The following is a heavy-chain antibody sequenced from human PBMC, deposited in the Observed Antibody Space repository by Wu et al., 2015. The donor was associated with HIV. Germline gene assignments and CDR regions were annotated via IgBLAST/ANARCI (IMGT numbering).Heavy chain of an antibody. Sequence: QVQLVQSGAEVKKPGSSVKVSCKISGVTFISYAITWVRQAPGQGLEWMGGISFIFPTPKYAQKFQGRVTITADESTSTAYMELSSLRSQDTAVYYCAKSRDYSGTGYFDLWGRGTLVTVSS. CDR2: ISFIFPTP. CDR1: GVTFISYA. J-gene: IGHJ2*01. D-gene: IGHD4-23*01. CDR3: AKSRDYSGTGYFDL. V-gene: IGHV1-69*12.